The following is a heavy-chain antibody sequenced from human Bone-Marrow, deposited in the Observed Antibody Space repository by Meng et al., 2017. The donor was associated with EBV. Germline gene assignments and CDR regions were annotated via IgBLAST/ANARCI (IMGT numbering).Heavy chain of an antibody. Sequence: QVPFQQWGAGLLKPSGTPSLTWAVYGGAFSGSDWSWIRQPPGKGLEWIGEINLGGNTNYNPSLKSRVSISVDTSKNHFSLKVNSVTAADTAVYYCATWNNNGWYYGYWGQGTLVTVSS. D-gene: IGHD6-19*01. CDR2: INLGGNT. J-gene: IGHJ4*01. CDR1: GGAFSGSD. V-gene: IGHV4-34*01. CDR3: ATWNNNGWYYGY.